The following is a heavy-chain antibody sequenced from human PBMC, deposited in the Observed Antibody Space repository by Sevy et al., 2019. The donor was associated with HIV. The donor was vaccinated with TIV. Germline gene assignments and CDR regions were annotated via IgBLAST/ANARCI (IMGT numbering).Heavy chain of an antibody. CDR1: GFSFGSYW. Sequence: GGSLRLSCAASGFTSGFSFGSYWMTWVRQAPGKGLGWVANIKQDGREKYCADSVRGRFTISRDNAKISLFLQMNGLRAEDTAVYYCATHRGTYFDYWGQGSLVTVSS. J-gene: IGHJ4*02. CDR2: IKQDGREK. D-gene: IGHD1-26*01. CDR3: ATHRGTYFDY. V-gene: IGHV3-7*03.